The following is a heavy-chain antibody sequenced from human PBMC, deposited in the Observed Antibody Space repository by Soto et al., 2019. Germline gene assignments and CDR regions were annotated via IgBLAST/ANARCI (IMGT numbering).Heavy chain of an antibody. Sequence: QVQLVQSGAEVKKHGSSVKVSCKASAGTFSSYTISWVRQDPGQGLEWMGRIIPILGIANYAQKFQGRVTITADKDTSTAYMELRSLRSEDTAVYYCARVVYGSGSSSFYYWGQGTLVTVSS. J-gene: IGHJ4*02. V-gene: IGHV1-69*02. D-gene: IGHD3-10*01. CDR2: IIPILGIA. CDR1: AGTFSSYT. CDR3: ARVVYGSGSSSFYY.